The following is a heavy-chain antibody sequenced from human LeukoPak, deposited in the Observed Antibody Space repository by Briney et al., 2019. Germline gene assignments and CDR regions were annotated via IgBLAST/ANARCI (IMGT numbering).Heavy chain of an antibody. V-gene: IGHV3-48*03. Sequence: PGGSLRLSCAASGFTFSNYEMNWVRQAPGKGLEWISYISSSGRTIYYVDSVKGRFTISRDNAKNSLYLQMNSLRAEDTAVYYCASHTVPDYWGQGNLVTVAS. D-gene: IGHD6-6*01. J-gene: IGHJ4*02. CDR2: ISSSGRTI. CDR1: GFTFSNYE. CDR3: ASHTVPDY.